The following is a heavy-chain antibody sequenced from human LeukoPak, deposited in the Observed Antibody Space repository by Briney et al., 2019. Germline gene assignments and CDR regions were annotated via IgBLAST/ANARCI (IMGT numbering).Heavy chain of an antibody. CDR2: ISGSGGST. Sequence: PGGSLRLSCAASGFTFSSYAMSWVRQAPGKGLEWVSAISGSGGSTYYADSVKGRFTISRDNSKNTLYLQMNSLRAEDTAVYYCAKDRGVRYFDWLSKYYFDYWGQGTLVTVSS. V-gene: IGHV3-23*01. D-gene: IGHD3-9*01. CDR3: AKDRGVRYFDWLSKYYFDY. J-gene: IGHJ4*02. CDR1: GFTFSSYA.